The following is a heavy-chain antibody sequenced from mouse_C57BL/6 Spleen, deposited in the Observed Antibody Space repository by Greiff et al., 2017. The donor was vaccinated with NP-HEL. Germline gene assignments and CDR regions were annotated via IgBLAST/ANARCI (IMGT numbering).Heavy chain of an antibody. CDR3: ARSGRYYFDY. D-gene: IGHD3-1*01. CDR2: INPSNGGP. Sequence: QVQLKQPGPELVKPGASVKLSCKASGYTFTSYWMHWVKLRPGQGLEWIGNINPSNGGPNYNEKFKSKGTLTVDKSSSTAYMQVSSLTTEDSAGDCRARSGRYYFDYWGQGTTLTVSS. J-gene: IGHJ2*01. CDR1: GYTFTSYW. V-gene: IGHV1-53*01.